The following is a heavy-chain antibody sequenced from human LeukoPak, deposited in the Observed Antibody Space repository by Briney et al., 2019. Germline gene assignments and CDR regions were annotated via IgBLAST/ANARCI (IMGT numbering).Heavy chain of an antibody. CDR1: GGSISSYY. CDR2: IYYSGST. J-gene: IGHJ6*02. CDR3: ARDRRITGTTTGMDV. D-gene: IGHD1-7*01. Sequence: SETLSLTCTVSGGSISSYYWSWIRQPPGKGLEWIGYIYYSGSTNYNPSLKSRVTISVDTSKNQFSLKLSSVTAADTAVYYCARDRRITGTTTGMDVWGQGTTVTVSS. V-gene: IGHV4-59*12.